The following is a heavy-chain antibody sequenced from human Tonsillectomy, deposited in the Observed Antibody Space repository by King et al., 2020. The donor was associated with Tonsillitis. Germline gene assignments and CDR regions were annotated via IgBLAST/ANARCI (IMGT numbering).Heavy chain of an antibody. CDR1: GGTFSYYA. J-gene: IGHJ5*02. CDR2: IIPILGPA. Sequence: QLVQSGAEVKKPGSSVKVSCKASGGTFSYYAISRVRQAPGQGLEWMGGIIPILGPANYAQKVQGRVTITADESTNTAYMELSSLRSDDTAVYYCARDQGGFGSWFDPWGQGTLVTVSS. CDR3: ARDQGGFGSWFDP. D-gene: IGHD3-10*01. V-gene: IGHV1-69*11.